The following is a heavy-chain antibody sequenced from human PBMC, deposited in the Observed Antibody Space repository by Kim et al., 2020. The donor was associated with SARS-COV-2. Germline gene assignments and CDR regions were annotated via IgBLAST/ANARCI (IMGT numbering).Heavy chain of an antibody. CDR1: GFTFSSYS. Sequence: GGSLRLSCAASGFTFSSYSMNWVRQAPGKGLEWVSYISSSSTIYYADSVKGRFTISRDNAKNSLYLQMNSLRDEDTAVYYCARDGYSGSYYYWGQGTLVTVSS. V-gene: IGHV3-48*02. CDR2: ISSSSTI. D-gene: IGHD1-26*01. CDR3: ARDGYSGSYYY. J-gene: IGHJ4*02.